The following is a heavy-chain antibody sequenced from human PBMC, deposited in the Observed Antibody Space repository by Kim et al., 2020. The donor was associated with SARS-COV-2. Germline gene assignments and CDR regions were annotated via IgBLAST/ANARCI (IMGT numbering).Heavy chain of an antibody. J-gene: IGHJ4*02. Sequence: VKGRFTISNDNSKNTLYLEMNSVRAEDTAVYYCAKEVPLTTVTYPFDYWGQGTLVTVSS. D-gene: IGHD4-17*01. V-gene: IGHV3-23*01. CDR3: AKEVPLTTVTYPFDY.